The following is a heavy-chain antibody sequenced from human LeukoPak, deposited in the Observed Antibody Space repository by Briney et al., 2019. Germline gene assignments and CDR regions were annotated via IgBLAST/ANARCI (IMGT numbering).Heavy chain of an antibody. D-gene: IGHD1/OR15-1a*01. CDR3: ARDSATLAGTFFDY. Sequence: ASVKVSCKASGYTFSTYYMHWVRQAPGQGLEWMGVIDPSGGSTNYARKFQGRVTMTSDTSISTAYMELSRLRSDDTAVYYCARDSATLAGTFFDYWGQGTLVTVSS. CDR1: GYTFSTYY. J-gene: IGHJ4*02. V-gene: IGHV1-46*01. CDR2: IDPSGGST.